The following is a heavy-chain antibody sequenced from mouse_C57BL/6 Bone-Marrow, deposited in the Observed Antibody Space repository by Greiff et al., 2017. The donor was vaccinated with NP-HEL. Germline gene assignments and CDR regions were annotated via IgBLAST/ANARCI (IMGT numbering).Heavy chain of an antibody. CDR3: ARRDYGSSLDYFDY. CDR2: IDPSDSYT. V-gene: IGHV1-59*01. J-gene: IGHJ2*01. CDR1: GYTFTSYW. D-gene: IGHD1-1*01. Sequence: QVQLQQPGAELVRPGPPVKLSCKASGYTFTSYWMHWVKQRPGQGLEWIGVIDPSDSYTNYNQKFKGKATLTVDTSSSTAYMQLSSLTSEDSAVYYCARRDYGSSLDYFDYWGQGTTLTVSS.